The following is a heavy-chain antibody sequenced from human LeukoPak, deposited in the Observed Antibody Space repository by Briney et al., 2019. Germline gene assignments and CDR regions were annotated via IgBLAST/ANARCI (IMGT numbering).Heavy chain of an antibody. J-gene: IGHJ4*02. Sequence: SETLSLTCTVSGGSIISYYWSWVRQPPGRGLEGMGYIYYSGSTNYNPYLKSRVTISVDTSKNQFSLKLSSVTAADTAVYYCARSLRGYSYGPPFDYWGQGTLVTVSS. V-gene: IGHV4-59*01. D-gene: IGHD5-18*01. CDR3: ARSLRGYSYGPPFDY. CDR2: IYYSGST. CDR1: GGSIISYY.